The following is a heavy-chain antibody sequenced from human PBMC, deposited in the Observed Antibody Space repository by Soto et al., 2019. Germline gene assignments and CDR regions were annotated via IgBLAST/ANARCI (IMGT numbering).Heavy chain of an antibody. CDR1: GFTFSSYG. V-gene: IGHV3-33*01. J-gene: IGHJ6*02. Sequence: GGSVRLSXAASGFTFSSYGMHWVRQAPGKGLEWVAVIWYDGSNKYYADSVKGRFTISRDNSKNTLYLQMNSLRAEDTAVYYCARGDYYDSSGLDYYYYGMDVWGQGTTVTVSS. CDR2: IWYDGSNK. D-gene: IGHD3-22*01. CDR3: ARGDYYDSSGLDYYYYGMDV.